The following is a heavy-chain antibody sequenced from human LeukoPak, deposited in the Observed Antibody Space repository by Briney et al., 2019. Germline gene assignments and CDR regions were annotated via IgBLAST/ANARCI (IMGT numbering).Heavy chain of an antibody. D-gene: IGHD6-25*01. CDR2: IYYSGST. CDR3: ARPAAALWADYYYYYMDV. J-gene: IGHJ6*03. CDR1: GGSISSSRYY. V-gene: IGHV4-39*01. Sequence: KPSETLSLTCTVSGGSISSSRYYWGWIRQPPGKGLEWIGSIYYSGSTYYNPSLKSRVTISVDTSKNQFSLKLSSVTAADTAVYYCARPAAALWADYYYYYMDVWGKGTTVTVSS.